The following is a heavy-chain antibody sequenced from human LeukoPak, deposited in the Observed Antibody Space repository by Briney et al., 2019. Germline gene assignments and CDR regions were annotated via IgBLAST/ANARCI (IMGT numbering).Heavy chain of an antibody. CDR2: SRNEADSYTT. Sequence: GGSLRLSCAAAGFTFSDHYMDWVRQTPGKGLEWVGRSRNEADSYTTEYAASVKGRFTISRDDSENSVYLQMNSLKTEDTAVYYCARVSSGYIPFDYWGQGTLVTVSS. D-gene: IGHD5-12*01. V-gene: IGHV3-72*01. J-gene: IGHJ4*02. CDR3: ARVSSGYIPFDY. CDR1: GFTFSDHY.